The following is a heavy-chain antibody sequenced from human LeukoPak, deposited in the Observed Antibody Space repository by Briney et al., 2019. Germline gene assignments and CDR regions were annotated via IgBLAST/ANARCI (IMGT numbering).Heavy chain of an antibody. CDR2: IYYSGST. CDR3: ARLTTASYYYGSGSTNWFDP. J-gene: IGHJ5*02. V-gene: IGHV4-59*08. CDR1: GGSISSYY. D-gene: IGHD3-10*01. Sequence: SETLSLTCTVSGGSISSYYWSWIRQPPGKGLEWIGYIYYSGSTNYNPSLKSRVTISVDTSKNQFSLKLSSVTAADTAVYYCARLTTASYYYGSGSTNWFDPWGQGTLVTVSS.